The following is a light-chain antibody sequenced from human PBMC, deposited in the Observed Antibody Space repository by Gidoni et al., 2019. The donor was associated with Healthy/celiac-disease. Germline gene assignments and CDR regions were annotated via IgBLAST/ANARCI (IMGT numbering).Light chain of an antibody. CDR3: NSYTSSSTRV. CDR2: EVS. CDR1: SSDGGGYNY. Sequence: QSALTQPASGSGAPGQSITISCTGTSSDGGGYNYVSWYQQHPGKAPKLMIYEVSNRPSGVSNRFSGSKSGNTASLPISGLQAEDEADYYCNSYTSSSTRVFGTGTKVTVL. J-gene: IGLJ1*01. V-gene: IGLV2-14*01.